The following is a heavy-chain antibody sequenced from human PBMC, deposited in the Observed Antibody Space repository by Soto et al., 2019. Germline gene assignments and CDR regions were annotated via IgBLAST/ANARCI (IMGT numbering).Heavy chain of an antibody. CDR3: VRGAGDRYDGHGYLGRH. D-gene: IGHD2-21*01. Sequence: EVQLVESGGGLVQPGGSLRLSCAASGFTFSSYWMHWVRQAPGKGLEWVSRMNMDGNRISYVDSVKGRCTISRDNAKNTFYMERNSASVEDTAVYYCVRGAGDRYDGHGYLGRHWGQGSLVTVSS. CDR2: MNMDGNRI. J-gene: IGHJ4*02. CDR1: GFTFSSYW. V-gene: IGHV3-74*01.